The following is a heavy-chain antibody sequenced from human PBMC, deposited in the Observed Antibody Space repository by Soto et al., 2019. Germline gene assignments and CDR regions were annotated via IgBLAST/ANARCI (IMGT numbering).Heavy chain of an antibody. CDR1: SGSISSSNC. V-gene: IGHV4-4*02. Sequence: PSDTLSLTCDVSSGSISSSNCLGFLHQPPGKGLYWIGEIYHIGSTNYNPSLKSRVTISVDKSKNQFSLKLSSVTAADTAVYYCASGETAVADWGERYYYGMEVWGQGTTVTVSS. D-gene: IGHD6-19*01. CDR2: IYHIGST. CDR3: ASGETAVADWGERYYYGMEV. J-gene: IGHJ6*02.